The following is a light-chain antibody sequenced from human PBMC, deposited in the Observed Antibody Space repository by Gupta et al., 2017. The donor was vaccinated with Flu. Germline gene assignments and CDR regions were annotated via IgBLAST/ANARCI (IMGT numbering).Light chain of an antibody. CDR1: SSDVGSHNL. CDR3: CSYAGIHTFML. V-gene: IGLV2-23*02. J-gene: IGLJ3*02. Sequence: QSALTQPASVSGSPGQSITISCTGTSSDVGSHNLVSWYQQHPDKAPKLIIYEVNKRPSGVSNRFSGSKSGITASLTISGLQAEDEAHYYCCSYAGIHTFMLFGGGTKLTVL. CDR2: EVN.